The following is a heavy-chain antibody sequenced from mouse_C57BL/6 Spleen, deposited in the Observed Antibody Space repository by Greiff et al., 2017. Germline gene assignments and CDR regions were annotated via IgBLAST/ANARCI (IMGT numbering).Heavy chain of an antibody. CDR3: ALESNDRGADAMDY. Sequence: QVQLKQSGAELMKPGASVKLSCKATGYTFTGYWIEWVKQRPGHGLEWIGEILPGSGSTNYNEKFKGKATFPVDTSSNTAYMQLSSLTTEDSAIXYCALESNDRGADAMDYWGQGTSVTVSS. J-gene: IGHJ4*01. CDR2: ILPGSGST. CDR1: GYTFTGYW. V-gene: IGHV1-9*01. D-gene: IGHD2-12*01.